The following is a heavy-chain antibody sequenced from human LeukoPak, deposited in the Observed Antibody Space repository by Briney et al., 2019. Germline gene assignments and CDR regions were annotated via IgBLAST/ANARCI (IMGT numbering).Heavy chain of an antibody. CDR2: IYTSGST. Sequence: PSQTLSLTCTVSGGSISSGSYYWSWTRQPAGKGLEWIGRIYTSGSTNYNPSLKSRVTISVDTSKNQFSLKLSSVTAADTAVYYCARGDFWSGYRHAFDIWGQGTMVTVSS. CDR3: ARGDFWSGYRHAFDI. V-gene: IGHV4-61*02. J-gene: IGHJ3*02. CDR1: GGSISSGSYY. D-gene: IGHD3-3*01.